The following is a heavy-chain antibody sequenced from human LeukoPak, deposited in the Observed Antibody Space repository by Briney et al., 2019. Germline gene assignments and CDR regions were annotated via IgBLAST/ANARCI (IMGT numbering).Heavy chain of an antibody. CDR2: IYPGDSDT. V-gene: IGHV5-51*01. CDR3: ARQGYIAVAGTSAYIDY. D-gene: IGHD6-19*01. J-gene: IGHJ4*02. CDR1: GYSFTGYR. Sequence: GESLKISCKGSGYSFTGYRIGWVRQMPGKGLEWMGIIYPGDSDTRYSPSFQGQVTISADKSISTAYLQWSSLKASDTAMYYCARQGYIAVAGTSAYIDYWGQGTLVTVSS.